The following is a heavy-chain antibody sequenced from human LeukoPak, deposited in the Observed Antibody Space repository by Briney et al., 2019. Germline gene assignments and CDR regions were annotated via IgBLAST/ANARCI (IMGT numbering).Heavy chain of an antibody. CDR3: ARHPRITMVRGVPRYFDY. Sequence: PSETLSLTCAVYGGSFSGYYWSWIRQPPEKGLEWIGEINHSGSTNYNPSLKSRVTISVDTSKNQFSLKLSSVTAADTAVYYCARHPRITMVRGVPRYFDYWGQGTLVTVSS. V-gene: IGHV4-34*01. CDR2: INHSGST. D-gene: IGHD3-10*01. CDR1: GGSFSGYY. J-gene: IGHJ4*02.